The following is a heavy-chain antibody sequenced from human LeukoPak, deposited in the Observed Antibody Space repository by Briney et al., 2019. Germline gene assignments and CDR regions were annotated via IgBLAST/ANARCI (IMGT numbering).Heavy chain of an antibody. D-gene: IGHD3-9*01. V-gene: IGHV1-46*01. CDR1: GYTFTSYY. J-gene: IGHJ4*02. Sequence: ASLKVSCKASGYTFTSYYMHWVRQAPGHELEWMGIINASGGSTSYAQKFQGRVTVTRDASTSTVYMEMRSLRSEDTAVYYCARDEGDYDILTGSFDYWGQGTLVTVSS. CDR2: INASGGST. CDR3: ARDEGDYDILTGSFDY.